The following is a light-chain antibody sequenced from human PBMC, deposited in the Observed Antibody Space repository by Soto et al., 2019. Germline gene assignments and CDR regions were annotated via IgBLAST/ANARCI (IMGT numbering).Light chain of an antibody. CDR1: SSNIGGNT. CDR2: SNN. CDR3: PVWDDSLNPYV. J-gene: IGLJ1*01. Sequence: QSVLTQPPSASGTPGQRVSISCSGSSSNIGGNTVNWYQQQLPGTATKLLIYSNNQRPSGVPDRFSGSKSGTSVSLAISGLQSDDESDYYCPVWDDSLNPYVFGAGTTLTVL. V-gene: IGLV1-44*01.